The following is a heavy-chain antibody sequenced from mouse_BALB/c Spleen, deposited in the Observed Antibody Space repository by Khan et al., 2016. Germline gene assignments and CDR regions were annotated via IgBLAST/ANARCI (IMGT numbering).Heavy chain of an antibody. D-gene: IGHD3-2*01. Sequence: QIQLVQSGPELKKPGETVRISCKASGYTFTTAGMQWVQKMPGKGLKWIGWINTHSGVPKYAEDFKGRFAFSLETSASTAYLQISNLKNEDTATYFWAREGTARATWAMDYWGQGTSVTVSS. V-gene: IGHV9-4*02. CDR3: AREGTARATWAMDY. J-gene: IGHJ4*01. CDR1: GYTFTTAG. CDR2: INTHSGVP.